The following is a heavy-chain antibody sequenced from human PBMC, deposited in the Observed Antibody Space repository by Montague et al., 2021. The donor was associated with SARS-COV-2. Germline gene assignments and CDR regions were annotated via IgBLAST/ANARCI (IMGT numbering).Heavy chain of an antibody. D-gene: IGHD3-10*01. CDR3: ARGQNFGSGNSCNFDH. V-gene: IGHV6-1*01. CDR1: GDSDGVEGAS. Sequence: CAISGDSDGVEGASRKWEKHSPSIDSHQHGGRYYRSKWTTNYAVSVQSRITVNPDTSKNHFSLQLNSVTPEDTAVYYCARGQNFGSGNSCNFDHWGQGTLVTVAA. CDR2: RYYRSKWTT. J-gene: IGHJ4*02.